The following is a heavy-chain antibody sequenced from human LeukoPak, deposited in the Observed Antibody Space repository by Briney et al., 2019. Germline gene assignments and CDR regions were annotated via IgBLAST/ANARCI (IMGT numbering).Heavy chain of an antibody. Sequence: GGSLRLSCAASGFTFSSYGMHWVRQAPGKGLEWVAVISYDGSNKYYADSVKGRFTISRDNSKNTLYLQMNSLRTEDTAVYYCARDQGGYSNYVGYYYYGMDVWGQGTTVTVSS. CDR3: ARDQGGYSNYVGYYYYGMDV. CDR1: GFTFSSYG. V-gene: IGHV3-30*03. D-gene: IGHD4-11*01. J-gene: IGHJ6*02. CDR2: ISYDGSNK.